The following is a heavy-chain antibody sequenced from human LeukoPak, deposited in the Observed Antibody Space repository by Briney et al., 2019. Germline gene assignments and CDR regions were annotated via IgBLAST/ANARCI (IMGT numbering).Heavy chain of an antibody. V-gene: IGHV3-23*01. CDR3: AKATPLLWFGELLLGEFDP. CDR1: GFTFSCYA. CDR2: ISGSGGST. Sequence: HSGGSLRLSCAASGFTFSCYAMSWVRQAPGKGLEWVSAISGSGGSTYYADSVKGRFTISRDNSKNTLYLQMNSLRAEDTAVYYCAKATPLLWFGELLLGEFDPWGQGTLVTVSS. J-gene: IGHJ5*02. D-gene: IGHD3-10*01.